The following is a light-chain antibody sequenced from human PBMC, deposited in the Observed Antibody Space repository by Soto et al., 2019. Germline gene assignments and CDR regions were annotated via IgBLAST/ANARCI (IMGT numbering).Light chain of an antibody. J-gene: IGLJ1*01. Sequence: QSALTQPRSVSGSPGQSVTISCTGTSSDVGGCNYVSWYQQHPGKAPKLMIYDVSKRPSGVPDRFSGSKSGNTASLTISGLQAEDEDEYYCCSYAGSYTYVFGTGTQLTVL. CDR3: CSYAGSYTYV. V-gene: IGLV2-11*01. CDR2: DVS. CDR1: SSDVGGCNY.